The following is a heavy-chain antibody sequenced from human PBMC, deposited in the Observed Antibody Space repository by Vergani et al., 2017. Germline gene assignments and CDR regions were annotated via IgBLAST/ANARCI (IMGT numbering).Heavy chain of an antibody. CDR3: ARDIVGATYYYYYGMDV. V-gene: IGHV4-61*02. CDR2: IYTSGST. J-gene: IGHJ6*02. CDR1: GGSISSGSYS. Sequence: QVQLQESGPGLVKPSQTLSLTCTVSGGSISSGSYSWSWIRQPAGKGLEWIGRIYTSGSTNYNPSLKSRVTISVDTSKNQFSLKLSSVTAADTAVYYCARDIVGATYYYYYGMDVWGQGTTVTVSS. D-gene: IGHD1-26*01.